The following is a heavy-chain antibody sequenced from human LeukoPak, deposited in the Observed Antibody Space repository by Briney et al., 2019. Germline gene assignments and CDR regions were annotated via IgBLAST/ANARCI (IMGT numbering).Heavy chain of an antibody. CDR3: ARRDSSGPLGGWYFDL. J-gene: IGHJ2*01. Sequence: PSETLSLTCTVSGGSISSSNWWSWVRQPPGKGLEWIGEIYHSGSTNYNPSLKSRVTISVDTSKNQFSLKLSSVSAADTAVYYCARRDSSGPLGGWYFDLWGRGTLVTVSS. CDR1: GGSISSSNW. CDR2: IYHSGST. D-gene: IGHD6-19*01. V-gene: IGHV4-4*02.